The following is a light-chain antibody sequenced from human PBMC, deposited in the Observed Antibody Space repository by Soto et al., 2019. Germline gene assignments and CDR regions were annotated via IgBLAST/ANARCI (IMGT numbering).Light chain of an antibody. CDR3: QSYDSSLSLYV. J-gene: IGLJ1*01. V-gene: IGLV1-40*01. CDR1: SSNIGAGFD. CDR2: GNN. Sequence: QSVLTQPPSVSGAPGQRVTISCTGSSSNIGAGFDVHWYHQIAGTAPKLLIYGNNNRPSGVPDRFSGSKSGTSASLAITGLQAEDEADYYCQSYDSSLSLYVFGTGTKVTVL.